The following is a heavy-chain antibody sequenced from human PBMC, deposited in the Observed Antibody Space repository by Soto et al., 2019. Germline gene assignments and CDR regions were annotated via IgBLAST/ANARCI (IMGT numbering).Heavy chain of an antibody. CDR2: INAGNGNT. V-gene: IGHV1-3*01. Sequence: SSVKVSCKASGYTFTNYAMHWVRQAPGQRLEGMGWINAGNGNTKYSQKFQGRVTITRDTSASTAYMELSSLRSEDTAAYYCATVLTGSRPYYFDYWGQGPLVTVSS. CDR1: GYTFTNYA. D-gene: IGHD7-27*01. J-gene: IGHJ4*02. CDR3: ATVLTGSRPYYFDY.